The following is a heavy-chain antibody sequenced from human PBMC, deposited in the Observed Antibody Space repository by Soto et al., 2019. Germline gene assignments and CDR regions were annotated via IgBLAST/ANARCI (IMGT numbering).Heavy chain of an antibody. D-gene: IGHD4-17*01. CDR3: ARDLIGEDYAPIDY. J-gene: IGHJ4*02. V-gene: IGHV3-21*01. CDR2: ISSSSSYI. CDR1: GFPFRTYT. Sequence: EVQLVESGGARVSPGGSRRLSCPPSGFPFRTYTRNWVRQAPGKGLGWVSPISSSSSYIYYADSVKGRFTNSRDNAKNSLYLQMNSLRAEDTAVYYCARDLIGEDYAPIDYWGQGTLVTVSS.